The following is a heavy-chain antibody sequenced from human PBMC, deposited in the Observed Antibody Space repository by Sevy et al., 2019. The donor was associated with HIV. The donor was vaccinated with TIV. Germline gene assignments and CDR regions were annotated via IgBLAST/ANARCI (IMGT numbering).Heavy chain of an antibody. J-gene: IGHJ6*02. V-gene: IGHV3-53*01. CDR2: IYSGGST. Sequence: GGSLRLSCAASGFTVSSNYMSWVRQAPGKGLEWVSVIYSGGSTYYADSVKGRFTIPRDNSKNTLYLQMNSLRAEDTAVYYCARDEVVVAATHYYYYGMDVWGQGTTVTVSS. D-gene: IGHD2-15*01. CDR1: GFTVSSNY. CDR3: ARDEVVVAATHYYYYGMDV.